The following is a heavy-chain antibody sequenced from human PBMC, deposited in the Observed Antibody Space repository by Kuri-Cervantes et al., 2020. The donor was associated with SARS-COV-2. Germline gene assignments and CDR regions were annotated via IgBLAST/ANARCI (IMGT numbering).Heavy chain of an antibody. Sequence: GESLKISCAASGFAFSSYAMSWVRQAPGKGLEWVSAISGSGGSTYYADSVKGRFTISRDNSKNTLYLQMNSLRAEDTAVYCCAKDGHLTIFGVRLQGYYYYGMDVWGQGTTVTVSS. J-gene: IGHJ6*02. CDR2: ISGSGGST. D-gene: IGHD3-3*01. V-gene: IGHV3-23*01. CDR1: GFAFSSYA. CDR3: AKDGHLTIFGVRLQGYYYYGMDV.